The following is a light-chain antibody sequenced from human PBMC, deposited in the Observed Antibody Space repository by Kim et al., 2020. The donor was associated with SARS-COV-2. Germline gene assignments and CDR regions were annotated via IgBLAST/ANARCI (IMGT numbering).Light chain of an antibody. J-gene: IGKJ3*01. Sequence: DIQMTQSPSSLSASVGDSVTIACRAGQNIDKYLNWYRQIPGKAPELLIYGASSLQSGVPSRFSGSGSGTDFTLTITSLRPDDFATYYCQQTYSARPFTFGPGTKVDIK. CDR3: QQTYSARPFT. CDR2: GAS. CDR1: QNIDKY. V-gene: IGKV1-39*01.